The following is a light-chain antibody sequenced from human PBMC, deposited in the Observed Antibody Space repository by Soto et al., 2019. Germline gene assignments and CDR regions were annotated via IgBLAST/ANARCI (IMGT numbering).Light chain of an antibody. CDR2: SNN. V-gene: IGLV1-44*01. CDR1: SSNIGSNT. Sequence: QCALTQPASASGTPGQRVTISCSGSSSNIGSNTVNWYQQLPGTAPKLLIYSNNQRPSGVPDRFSGSKSGTSASLAISGLQSEDEADYYCAAWDDSLNGSYVFGTGTKVTAL. CDR3: AAWDDSLNGSYV. J-gene: IGLJ1*01.